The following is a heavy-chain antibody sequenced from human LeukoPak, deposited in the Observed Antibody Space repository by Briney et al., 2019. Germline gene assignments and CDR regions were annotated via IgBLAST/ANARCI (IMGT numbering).Heavy chain of an antibody. CDR2: IRYDGSNK. V-gene: IGHV3-30*04. J-gene: IGHJ4*02. Sequence: PGRSLRLSCAASGFTFSSYAMHWVRQAPGKGLEWVAFIRYDGSNKYYADSVKGRFTISRDNSKNTLYLQMNSLRAEDTAVYYCARYTTAGYSSGWYGPSFDYWGQGTLVTVSS. CDR1: GFTFSSYA. CDR3: ARYTTAGYSSGWYGPSFDY. D-gene: IGHD6-19*01.